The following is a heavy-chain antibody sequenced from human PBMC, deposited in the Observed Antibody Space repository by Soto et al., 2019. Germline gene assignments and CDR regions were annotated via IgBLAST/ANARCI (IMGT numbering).Heavy chain of an antibody. D-gene: IGHD3-9*01. Sequence: CGSQRLSCVASGVTFTDGAMTCVRQPPGKGLDWVAAINAGGPTFYAPSVTGRFSNARDNAQYGLFLQMNNLRAEDTAPYYCAKWHTNSFDTLAFAGFDRWGQGTQVTVSS. CDR1: GVTFTDGA. V-gene: IGHV3-23*01. CDR2: INAGGPT. J-gene: IGHJ4*02. CDR3: AKWHTNSFDTLAFAGFDR.